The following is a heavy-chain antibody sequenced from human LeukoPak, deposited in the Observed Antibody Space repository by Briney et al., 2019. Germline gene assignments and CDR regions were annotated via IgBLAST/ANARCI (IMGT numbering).Heavy chain of an antibody. CDR2: ISAYNGNT. CDR3: SRDEPPEPLIYLLEL. Sequence: ASVKVSCKDSGDTFTSHGISWVRQAPGQGLEWMGWISAYNGNTNYAQKLQGRVTMTTDTSTSRAYMELRSLRSDETAVYYCSRDEPPEPLIYLLELWGQGTLVTVSS. D-gene: IGHD1-14*01. V-gene: IGHV1-18*01. CDR1: GDTFTSHG. J-gene: IGHJ4*02.